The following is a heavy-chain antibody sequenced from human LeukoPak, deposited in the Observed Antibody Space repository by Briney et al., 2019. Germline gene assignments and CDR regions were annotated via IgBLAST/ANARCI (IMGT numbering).Heavy chain of an antibody. J-gene: IGHJ4*02. CDR3: ARGLYSSSWSHQYYFDY. CDR1: GYTFTRYG. CDR2: ISAYNGNT. D-gene: IGHD6-13*01. Sequence: GASVKVSCKASGYTFTRYGISWERQAPGQGLEWMGWISAYNGNTNYAQKLQGRVTMTTDTSTSTAYMELRSLRSDDTAVYYCARGLYSSSWSHQYYFDYWGQGTLVTVSS. V-gene: IGHV1-18*04.